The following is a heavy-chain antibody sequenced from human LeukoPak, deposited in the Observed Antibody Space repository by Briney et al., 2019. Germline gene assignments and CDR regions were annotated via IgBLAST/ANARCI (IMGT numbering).Heavy chain of an antibody. CDR1: GFTFSRYW. Sequence: GGSLRLSCAASGFTFSRYWMHWIRQAPGKGLVWVSRINPDGSTTNYADSVKGRFTISRDNTRNTLYLQMNSLRAEDTAVYYCARLRYSSSGYFDYWGQGTLVTVSS. CDR2: INPDGSTT. J-gene: IGHJ4*02. V-gene: IGHV3-74*01. CDR3: ARLRYSSSGYFDY. D-gene: IGHD6-6*01.